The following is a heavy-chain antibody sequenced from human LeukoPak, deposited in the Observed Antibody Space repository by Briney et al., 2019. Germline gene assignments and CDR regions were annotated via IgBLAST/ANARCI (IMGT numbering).Heavy chain of an antibody. V-gene: IGHV1-8*01. CDR1: GYTFTSYD. CDR3: ARGQLTGYYSRYYYGMDV. D-gene: IGHD3-9*01. J-gene: IGHJ6*02. CDR2: MNPNSGNT. Sequence: GASVKVSCKASGYTFTSYDINWVRQATGQGLEWMGWMNPNSGNTGYAQKFRGRGTMTRNTSISTAYMELSSLRSEDTAVYYCARGQLTGYYSRYYYGMDVWGQGTTVTVSS.